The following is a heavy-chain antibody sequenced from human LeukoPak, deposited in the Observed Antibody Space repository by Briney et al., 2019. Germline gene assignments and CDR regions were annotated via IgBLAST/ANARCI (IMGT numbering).Heavy chain of an antibody. D-gene: IGHD3-3*01. V-gene: IGHV4-34*01. CDR2: INHSGST. Sequence: KPSETLSLTCAVYGGSFSGYYWSWIRQPPGKGLEWIGEINHSGSTNYNPSLKSRVTISVDTSKNQFSPKLSSVTAADTAVYYCARGFLRFLRAFDIWGQGTMVTVSS. CDR3: ARGFLRFLRAFDI. J-gene: IGHJ3*02. CDR1: GGSFSGYY.